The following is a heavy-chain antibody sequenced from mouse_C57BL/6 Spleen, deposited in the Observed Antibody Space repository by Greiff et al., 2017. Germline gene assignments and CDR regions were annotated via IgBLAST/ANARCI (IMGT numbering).Heavy chain of an antibody. D-gene: IGHD2-5*01. Sequence: VQLKQSGPELVKPGASVKISCKASGYSFTGYYMNWVKQSPEKSLEWIGEINPSTGGTTYNQKFKATATLTVDKSSSTAYMQLKSLTSEDSAVYYYARYRNWDYFDYWGQGTTLTVSS. CDR2: INPSTGGT. V-gene: IGHV1-42*01. CDR3: ARYRNWDYFDY. CDR1: GYSFTGYY. J-gene: IGHJ2*01.